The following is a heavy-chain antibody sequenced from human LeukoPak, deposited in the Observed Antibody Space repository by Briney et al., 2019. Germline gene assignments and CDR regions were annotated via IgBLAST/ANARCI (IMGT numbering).Heavy chain of an antibody. CDR1: GFTSINYA. CDR3: AQGRSGSYYAFDY. Sequence: PGGSLRLSCTASGFTSINYAMSWVRQPPGKGLEWISGITGSGAGTYYADSVKGRFTTSRDNSKNTLYLQMNSLRAEDTALYYCAQGRSGSYYAFDYWGQGTLVTVSS. V-gene: IGHV3-23*01. J-gene: IGHJ4*02. D-gene: IGHD1-26*01. CDR2: ITGSGAGT.